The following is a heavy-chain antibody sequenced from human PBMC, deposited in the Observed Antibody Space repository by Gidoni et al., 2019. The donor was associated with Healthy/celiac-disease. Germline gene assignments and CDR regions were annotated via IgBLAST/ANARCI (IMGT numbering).Heavy chain of an antibody. CDR2: ISGSGVTT. V-gene: IGHV3-23*01. CDR1: GFSFSSYA. D-gene: IGHD2-2*02. Sequence: EVQLLESGGGLVQPGGSLRLCCCAAGFSFSSYAMGWVRQAPGKGLEWVSVISGSGVTTYYADSVKGRFTISRDSSKNTLSLQMNSLRAEDTAVYYCAKVSSYSLKGSFDYWGQGTLVTVSS. CDR3: AKVSSYSLKGSFDY. J-gene: IGHJ4*02.